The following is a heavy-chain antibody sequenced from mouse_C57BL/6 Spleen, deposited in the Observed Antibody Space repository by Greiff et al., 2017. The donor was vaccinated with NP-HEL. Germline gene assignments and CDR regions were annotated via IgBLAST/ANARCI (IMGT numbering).Heavy chain of an antibody. CDR2: IDPSDSET. V-gene: IGHV1-52*01. CDR3: ARGAYDYDGYAMDY. D-gene: IGHD2-4*01. Sequence: QVQLQQPGAELVRPGSSVKLSCKASGYTFTSYWMHWVKQRPIQGLEWIGNIDPSDSETHYNQKFKDKATLTVDKSSSTAYMQLSSLTSEDSAVYYCARGAYDYDGYAMDYWGQGTSVTVSS. CDR1: GYTFTSYW. J-gene: IGHJ4*01.